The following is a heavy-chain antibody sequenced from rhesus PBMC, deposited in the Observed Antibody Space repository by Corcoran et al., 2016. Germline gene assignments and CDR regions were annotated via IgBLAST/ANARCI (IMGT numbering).Heavy chain of an antibody. CDR1: GPSFTSTR. CDR2: IGGNNGGT. Sequence: QVQLQESGQGWVKPTETLPLPCTSSGPSFTSTRWSWFRLPPAAVLEGIGQIGGNNGGTNYNPALNSRVTISKDASKNPLSLHLTSVTAADTAIYYCAINGFGRSSWWSLDVWGRGVLVTVSS. V-gene: IGHV4-80*01. CDR3: AINGFGRSSWWSLDV. D-gene: IGHD2-39*01. J-gene: IGHJ5-2*02.